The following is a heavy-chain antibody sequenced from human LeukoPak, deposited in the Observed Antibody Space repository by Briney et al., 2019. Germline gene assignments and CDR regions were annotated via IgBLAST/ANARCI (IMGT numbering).Heavy chain of an antibody. D-gene: IGHD5-24*01. Sequence: PGGSLRPSCAATGLSVSSNFMTWVRQASGKGLEWVSVIGGSGGGAYYADSVKGRFTISRDISKNTLYLQMNSLRAEDTAVYYCAKDRKGYEIYYFDYWGQGTLVTVSS. V-gene: IGHV3-23*01. CDR2: IGGSGGGA. CDR3: AKDRKGYEIYYFDY. J-gene: IGHJ4*02. CDR1: GLSVSSNF.